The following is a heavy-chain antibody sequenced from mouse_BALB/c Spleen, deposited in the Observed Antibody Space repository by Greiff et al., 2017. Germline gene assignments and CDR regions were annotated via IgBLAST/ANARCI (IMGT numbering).Heavy chain of an antibody. V-gene: IGHV5-6-5*01. J-gene: IGHJ4*01. CDR3: ARGEVRYDNYYAMDY. D-gene: IGHD2-14*01. Sequence: EVQLVESGGGLVKPGGSLKLSCAASGFTFSSYAMSWVRQTPEKRLEWVASISSGGSTYYPDSVKGRFTISRDNARNILYLQMSSLRSEDTAMYYCARGEVRYDNYYAMDYWGQGTSVTVSS. CDR1: GFTFSSYA. CDR2: ISSGGST.